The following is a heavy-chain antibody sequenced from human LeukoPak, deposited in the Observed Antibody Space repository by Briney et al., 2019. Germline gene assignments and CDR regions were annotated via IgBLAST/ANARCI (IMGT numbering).Heavy chain of an antibody. Sequence: ASVKVSCKASGYTFTGYYMHWVRQAPGQGLEWMGIINPSGGSTSYAQKFQGRVTMTRDTSTSTVYMELSSLRSEDTAVYYCATTELHYYDRPTGFDPWGQGTLVTVSS. V-gene: IGHV1-46*01. CDR1: GYTFTGYY. D-gene: IGHD3-22*01. CDR3: ATTELHYYDRPTGFDP. J-gene: IGHJ5*02. CDR2: INPSGGST.